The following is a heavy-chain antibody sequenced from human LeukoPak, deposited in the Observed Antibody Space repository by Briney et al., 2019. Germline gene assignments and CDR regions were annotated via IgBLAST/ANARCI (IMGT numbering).Heavy chain of an antibody. J-gene: IGHJ3*02. CDR3: AREVGQWLVWDDAFDI. CDR1: GGSISSYY. D-gene: IGHD6-19*01. Sequence: SETLSLTCTVSGGSISSYYWSWIRQPPGKGLEWIGYIYYSGSTYYNPSLKSRVTISVDTSKNQFSLKLSSVTAADTAVYYCAREVGQWLVWDDAFDIWGQGTMVTVSS. V-gene: IGHV4-59*12. CDR2: IYYSGST.